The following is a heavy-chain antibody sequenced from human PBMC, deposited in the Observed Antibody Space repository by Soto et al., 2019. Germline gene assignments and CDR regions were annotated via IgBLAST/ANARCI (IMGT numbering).Heavy chain of an antibody. V-gene: IGHV3-23*01. D-gene: IGHD4-17*01. J-gene: IGHJ4*02. CDR3: AKELTTVTSSFDY. Sequence: WGSLRLSCAASGFTFSSYAIIFVRHSPGKGLEWVSAISGSGGSTYYADSVKGRFTISRDNSKNTLYLQMNSLRAEDTAVYYCAKELTTVTSSFDYWGQGTLVTVSS. CDR1: GFTFSSYA. CDR2: ISGSGGST.